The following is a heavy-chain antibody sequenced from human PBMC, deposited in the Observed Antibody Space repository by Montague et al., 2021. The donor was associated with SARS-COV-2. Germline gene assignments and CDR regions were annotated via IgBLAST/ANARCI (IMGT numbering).Heavy chain of an antibody. V-gene: IGHV6-1*01. J-gene: IGHJ3*01. CDR3: ARKMDSSFDV. D-gene: IGHD2-2*03. Sequence: VSPGASLSSDSPSWHWIRQSPSRGLECLASTYYRLKWYNDSAPSVSGRATVKPDTSRNQFSLHLDSVTPEDTALYFCARKMDSSFDVWGKGTMVIVSS. CDR1: GASLSSDSPS. CDR2: TYYRLKWYN.